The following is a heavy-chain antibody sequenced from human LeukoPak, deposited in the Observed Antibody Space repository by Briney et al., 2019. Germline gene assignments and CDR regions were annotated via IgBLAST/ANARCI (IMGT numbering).Heavy chain of an antibody. Sequence: SETLSLTCAVYGGSFSGYYWSWIRQPPGKGLEWIGEINHSGSTNYNPSLKSRVTISVDTSKSQFSLKLSSVTAADTAVYYCARLEYSYGWVYWGQGTLVTVSS. J-gene: IGHJ4*02. CDR3: ARLEYSYGWVY. CDR2: INHSGST. CDR1: GGSFSGYY. D-gene: IGHD5-18*01. V-gene: IGHV4-34*01.